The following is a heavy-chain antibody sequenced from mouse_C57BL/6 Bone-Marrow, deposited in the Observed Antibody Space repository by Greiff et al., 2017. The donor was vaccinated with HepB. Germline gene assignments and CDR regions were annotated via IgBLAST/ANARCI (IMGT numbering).Heavy chain of an antibody. CDR2: INPNNGGT. J-gene: IGHJ4*01. CDR1: GYTFTDYY. Sequence: EVQLQQSGPELVKPGASVKISCKASGYTFTDYYMNWVKQSHGKSLEWIGDINPNNGGTSYNQKFKGKATLTVDKSSSTAYMALRSLTSEDSAVYYCAREGRVMITAYYAMDYWGQGTSVTVSS. D-gene: IGHD2-4*01. V-gene: IGHV1-26*01. CDR3: AREGRVMITAYYAMDY.